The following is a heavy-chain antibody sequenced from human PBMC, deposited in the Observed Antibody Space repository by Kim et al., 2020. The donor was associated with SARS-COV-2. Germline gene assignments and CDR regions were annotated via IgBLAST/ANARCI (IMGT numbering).Heavy chain of an antibody. CDR3: VTDRGIVDLDWYFES. Sequence: GGSLRLSCAASGFTFTTYWMHWVRQAPGKGLLWLSRINDAGTRTSYAKSVQGRFTTSRDNAQNTLYLQMKSLGAEDTAVYYCVTDRGIVDLDWYFESWGAGTLVTVSS. D-gene: IGHD3-9*01. V-gene: IGHV3-74*01. J-gene: IGHJ5*01. CDR2: INDAGTRT. CDR1: GFTFTTYW.